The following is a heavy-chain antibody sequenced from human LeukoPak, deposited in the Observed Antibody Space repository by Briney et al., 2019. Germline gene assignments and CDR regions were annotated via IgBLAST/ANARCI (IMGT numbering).Heavy chain of an antibody. J-gene: IGHJ4*02. D-gene: IGHD4-23*01. CDR1: GGSINSYY. CDR2: IYSSGST. CDR3: ARGGKATVVTM. Sequence: KPSETLSLTCTVSGGSINSYYWCWIRQPAGKGLEWIGRIYSSGSTNYNPSLKSRVSMSVDTSKNQFSLKLTSVTAADTALYYCARGGKATVVTMWGQGILVTVSS. V-gene: IGHV4-4*07.